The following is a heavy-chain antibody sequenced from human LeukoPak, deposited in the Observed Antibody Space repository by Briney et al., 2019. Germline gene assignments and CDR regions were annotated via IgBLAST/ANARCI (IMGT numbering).Heavy chain of an antibody. D-gene: IGHD3-22*01. V-gene: IGHV4-59*01. CDR3: ARATHYYDNLDY. Sequence: SETLSLTCIVSGGSISSYYWSWIRQPPGKGLEWIGYIYYSGSTNYNPSLKSRVTISVDTSKNQFSLKLSSVIAADTAVYYCARATHYYDNLDYWGQGTLVTVSS. CDR1: GGSISSYY. J-gene: IGHJ4*02. CDR2: IYYSGST.